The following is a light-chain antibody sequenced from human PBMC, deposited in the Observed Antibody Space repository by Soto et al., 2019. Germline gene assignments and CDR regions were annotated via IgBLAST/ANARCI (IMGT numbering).Light chain of an antibody. CDR1: SSDVGGYNY. J-gene: IGLJ2*01. CDR2: GNN. CDR3: LSYDSSLSGSRV. Sequence: QSALTQPASVSGSPGQSITISCTGTSSDVGGYNYVSWYQQHPGKAPKLLIYGNNNRPSGVPDRFSGSKSGTSASLAITGLQAEDEADYYCLSYDSSLSGSRVFGGGTKLTVL. V-gene: IGLV2-14*01.